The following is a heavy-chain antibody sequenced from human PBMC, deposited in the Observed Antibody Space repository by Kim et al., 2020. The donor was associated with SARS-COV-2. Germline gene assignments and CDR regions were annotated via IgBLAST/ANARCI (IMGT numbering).Heavy chain of an antibody. J-gene: IGHJ4*02. Sequence: SETLSLTCTVSGGSISSGGYYWTWIRHHPGKGLEWIGHIYSSGSTYINPSLQSRFYISVDTTKDQFSLRGNSVTAADTAVYHFARLFDRQGGFDIWGQG. D-gene: IGHD3-9*01. CDR3: ARLFDRQGGFDI. CDR2: IYSSGST. CDR1: GGSISSGGYY. V-gene: IGHV4-31*03.